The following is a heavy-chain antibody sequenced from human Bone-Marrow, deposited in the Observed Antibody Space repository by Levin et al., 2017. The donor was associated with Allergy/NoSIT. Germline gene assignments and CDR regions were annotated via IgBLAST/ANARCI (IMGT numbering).Heavy chain of an antibody. D-gene: IGHD3-3*01. V-gene: IGHV3-30*18. CDR2: ISNDGSDK. CDR3: AKGDFGVIPNYFDP. J-gene: IGHJ5*01. CDR1: GFTFNIYG. Sequence: QAGGSLRLSCATSGFTFNIYGMHWLRQSPGKGPEWLAAISNDGSDKYYADSAKGRFTISRDNSKNILFLQMNSLRPEDSALYYCAKGDFGVIPNYFDPWGRGTVVTVSS.